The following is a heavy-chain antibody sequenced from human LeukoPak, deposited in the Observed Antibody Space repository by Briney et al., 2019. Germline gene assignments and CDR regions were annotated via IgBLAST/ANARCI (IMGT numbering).Heavy chain of an antibody. CDR1: GDSMNSSSFY. CDR2: IYHGGST. D-gene: IGHD3-16*01. Sequence: SETLSLTCTVSGDSMNSSSFYWGWIRQPPGKGLEWIGTIYHGGSTYSDTGRTYYKSSLKSRVTISVGHYNNQFSLPMASVTAADTVVYYCARLPRCLIRSYWGQGTLVTVSS. CDR3: ARLPRCLIRSY. V-gene: IGHV4-39*01. J-gene: IGHJ4*02.